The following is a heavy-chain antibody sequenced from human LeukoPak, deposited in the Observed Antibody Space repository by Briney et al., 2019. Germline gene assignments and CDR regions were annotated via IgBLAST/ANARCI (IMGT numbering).Heavy chain of an antibody. V-gene: IGHV4-59*08. CDR2: ISYSGNT. CDR1: GASIRSYY. Sequence: SETLPLTCTVSGASIRSYYWSWIRQPPGKGLEWIGCISYSGNTHYNPSLEGRVTISPDTSKNQVSLKLTSVTAADTAVYYCARHIRPQWPVGFDHWGQGTLATVSS. D-gene: IGHD2-15*01. CDR3: ARHIRPQWPVGFDH. J-gene: IGHJ4*02.